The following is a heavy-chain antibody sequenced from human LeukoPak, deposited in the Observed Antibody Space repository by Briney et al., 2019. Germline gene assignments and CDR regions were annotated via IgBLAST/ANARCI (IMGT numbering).Heavy chain of an antibody. V-gene: IGHV1-46*01. CDR1: GYTFTSYY. J-gene: IGHJ6*03. D-gene: IGHD3-3*01. CDR3: ARDGAYYDFWSGYFRWPDPYYMDV. CDR2: INPSDGSS. Sequence: GASVKVSSKASGYTFTSYYMHWVRQAPGQGLEWMGIINPSDGSSSYAQKFQGRVTMTRDMSTSTVYMELSSLRSEDTAVYYCARDGAYYDFWSGYFRWPDPYYMDVWGKGTTVTVSS.